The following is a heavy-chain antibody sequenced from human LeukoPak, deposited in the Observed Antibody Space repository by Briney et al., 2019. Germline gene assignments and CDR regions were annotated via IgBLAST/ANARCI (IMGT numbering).Heavy chain of an antibody. CDR3: GFAASRGYYYYYGMDV. V-gene: IGHV3-48*01. J-gene: IGHJ6*02. CDR1: GFTFSSYS. CDR2: ISSSSSTI. Sequence: GGSLRLSCAASGFTFSSYSMTWVRQAPGKGLEWVSYISSSSSTIYYADSVKGRFTISRDNAKNSLYLQMNSLRAEDTAVYYCGFAASRGYYYYYGMDVWGQGTTVTVSS. D-gene: IGHD6-13*01.